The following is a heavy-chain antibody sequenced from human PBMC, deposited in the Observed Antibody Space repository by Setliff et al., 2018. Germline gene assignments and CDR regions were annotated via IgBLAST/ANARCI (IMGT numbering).Heavy chain of an antibody. CDR2: INPYNRQI. D-gene: IGHD2-15*01. V-gene: IGHV1-18*01. J-gene: IGHJ3*02. CDR3: MDSAKDVFHI. Sequence: ASVKVSCKASGYTFTVYGIGWVRQAPGQGPEWMGWINPYNRQIKVVQKFQGRVTMTADTSTNTAYMELTSLTSDDTGVYYCMDSAKDVFHIWGQGTMVTVSS. CDR1: GYTFTVYG.